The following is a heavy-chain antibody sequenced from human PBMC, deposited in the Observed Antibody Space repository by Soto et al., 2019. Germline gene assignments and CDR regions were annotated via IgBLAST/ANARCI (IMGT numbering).Heavy chain of an antibody. Sequence: VGSLRLSCAASGFTFSSYAMHWARQAPGKGLEWVAVISYDGSNKYYADSVKGRFTISRDNSKNTLYLQMNSLRAEDTAVYYCAREGYGDYFHRELTNYYYYGMDVWGQGTTVT. CDR2: ISYDGSNK. V-gene: IGHV3-30-3*01. CDR3: AREGYGDYFHRELTNYYYYGMDV. J-gene: IGHJ6*02. D-gene: IGHD4-17*01. CDR1: GFTFSSYA.